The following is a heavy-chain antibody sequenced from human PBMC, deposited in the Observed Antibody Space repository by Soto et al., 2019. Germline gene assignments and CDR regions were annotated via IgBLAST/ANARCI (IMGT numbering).Heavy chain of an antibody. CDR3: ARATYYYDSSGYSDRVLDY. CDR2: IYYSGNT. J-gene: IGHJ4*02. CDR1: GGSISSGGYY. Sequence: QVQLQESGPGLVKPSQTLSLTCTVSGGSISSGGYYWSWIRQHPGKGLEWIGYIYYSGNTSYNPSPKRRVTISEHTSKNQVSLKLSSVTAADTAVYYCARATYYYDSSGYSDRVLDYWGQGTLVTVSS. V-gene: IGHV4-31*03. D-gene: IGHD3-22*01.